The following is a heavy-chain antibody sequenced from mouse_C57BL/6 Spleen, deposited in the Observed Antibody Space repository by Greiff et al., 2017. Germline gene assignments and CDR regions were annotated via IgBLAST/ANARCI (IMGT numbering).Heavy chain of an antibody. CDR2: IDPENGDT. J-gene: IGHJ3*01. CDR1: GFNIKDDY. Sequence: VQLQRSGAELVRPGASVKLSCTASGFNIKDDYMHWVKQRPEQGLEWIGWIDPENGDTEYASKFQGKATITADTSSNTAYLQLSSLTSEDTAVYYCTTDYGTPWFAYWGQGTLVTVSA. D-gene: IGHD2-1*01. CDR3: TTDYGTPWFAY. V-gene: IGHV14-4*01.